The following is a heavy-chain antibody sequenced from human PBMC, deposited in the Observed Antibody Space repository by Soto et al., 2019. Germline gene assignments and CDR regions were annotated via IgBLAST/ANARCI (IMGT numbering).Heavy chain of an antibody. J-gene: IGHJ4*02. D-gene: IGHD3-22*01. CDR3: ARAAYYYESSGYYPGDY. CDR2: ISAYNGNT. V-gene: IGHV1-18*01. CDR1: GYSFTSYG. Sequence: GASVKVSCKASGYSFTSYGISWVRQAPGQGLEWMGWISAYNGNTKYAQKLQGRVTFTRDTSASTVYMEVSSLRSEDTAVYYCARAAYYYESSGYYPGDYWGQGTLVTVSS.